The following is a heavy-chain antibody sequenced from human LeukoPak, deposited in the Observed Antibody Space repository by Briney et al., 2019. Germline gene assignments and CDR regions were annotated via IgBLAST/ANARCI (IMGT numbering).Heavy chain of an antibody. CDR2: LYSDGNT. V-gene: IGHV3-53*01. Sequence: PGGSPRLSCAASGFTVITNDMTWGRQAPGKGLEWVSVLYSDGNTKYADSVQGRFTISRDNSKNTLYLEMNSLSPDDTAVYYCARGVEPLAANTLAYWGQGTLVTVSS. J-gene: IGHJ4*02. D-gene: IGHD1-14*01. CDR1: GFTVITND. CDR3: ARGVEPLAANTLAY.